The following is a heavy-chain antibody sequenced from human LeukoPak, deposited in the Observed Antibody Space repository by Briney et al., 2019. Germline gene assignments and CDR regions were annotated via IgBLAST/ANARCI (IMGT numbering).Heavy chain of an antibody. CDR3: ARDDYGVFDAFDV. V-gene: IGHV4-59*08. CDR2: IYNSGST. CDR1: GGSISSHY. J-gene: IGHJ3*01. D-gene: IGHD3-16*01. Sequence: PSETLSLTCTVSGGSISSHYWSWIRQPPGKGLEWIGYIYNSGSTNCNPSLKSRVTISLDTSKNQFSLHLTSVTAADTAVYFCARDDYGVFDAFDVWGQGTVVTVSS.